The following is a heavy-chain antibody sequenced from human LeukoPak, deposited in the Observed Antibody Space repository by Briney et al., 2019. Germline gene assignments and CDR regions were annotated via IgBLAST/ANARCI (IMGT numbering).Heavy chain of an antibody. CDR3: AKDSDVEMATIFCL. CDR2: ISGSGGST. J-gene: IGHJ4*02. Sequence: GGSLRLSCAASEFTFSSYAMSWVRQAPGKGLEWVSAISGSGGSTYYADSVKGRFTISRDNSKNTLYLQMNSLRAEDTAVYYCAKDSDVEMATIFCLWGQGTLVTVSS. V-gene: IGHV3-23*01. D-gene: IGHD5-24*01. CDR1: EFTFSSYA.